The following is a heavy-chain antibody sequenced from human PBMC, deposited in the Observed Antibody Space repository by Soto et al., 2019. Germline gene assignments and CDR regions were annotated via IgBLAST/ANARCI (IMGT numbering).Heavy chain of an antibody. D-gene: IGHD6-6*01. J-gene: IGHJ5*02. CDR3: ARGGIAARKGRWFDP. Sequence: LSLTCTVSGGSLSDYYWTWIRQPPGKGLEWIGYIHYSGSTNYNPSLKSRVTISVDTSKNQFSLKLRSVTAADTAMYHCARGGIAARKGRWFDPWGQGAPVTVSS. V-gene: IGHV4-59*01. CDR2: IHYSGST. CDR1: GGSLSDYY.